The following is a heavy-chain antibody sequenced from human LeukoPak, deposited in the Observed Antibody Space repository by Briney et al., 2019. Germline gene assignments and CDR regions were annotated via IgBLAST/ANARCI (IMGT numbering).Heavy chain of an antibody. V-gene: IGHV4-34*01. D-gene: IGHD3-10*01. J-gene: IGHJ6*02. Sequence: SETLSLTRAVYVGSFSGYYWSWIRQPPGKGVEWIGVINHCGSTNYDPSLKSRVTISVDTSKNQFSLKLSSVTATDTAVYYCARARYYGSGSPRTSLDYYYGMDVWGQGTTVTVSS. CDR2: INHCGST. CDR1: VGSFSGYY. CDR3: ARARYYGSGSPRTSLDYYYGMDV.